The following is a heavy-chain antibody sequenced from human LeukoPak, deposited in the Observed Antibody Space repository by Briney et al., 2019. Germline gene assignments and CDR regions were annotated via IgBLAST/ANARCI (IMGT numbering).Heavy chain of an antibody. V-gene: IGHV1-69*13. CDR2: IIPIFGTA. CDR1: GYTFTSYG. Sequence: ASVKVSCKASGYTFTSYGISWVRQAPGQGLEWMGGIIPIFGTANYAQKFQGRVTITADESTSTAYMELSSLRSEDTAVYYCARGNFRSGGRSRGIYYYYYMDVWGKGTTVTVSS. D-gene: IGHD3-16*01. J-gene: IGHJ6*03. CDR3: ARGNFRSGGRSRGIYYYYYMDV.